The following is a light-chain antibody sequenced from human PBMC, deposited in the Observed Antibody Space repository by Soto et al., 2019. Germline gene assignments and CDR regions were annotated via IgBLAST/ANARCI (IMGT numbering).Light chain of an antibody. CDR3: QQYNNWPIT. CDR1: QNVLSN. CDR2: GAS. Sequence: EIVMTQSPATLSLSPGERATLSCMASQNVLSNLAWYQQKPGQAPRLLIYGASTRATGIPARFSGSGSGAEFTLSISSLQSEDFALYYCQQYNNWPITFGQGTRLEIK. V-gene: IGKV3-15*01. J-gene: IGKJ5*01.